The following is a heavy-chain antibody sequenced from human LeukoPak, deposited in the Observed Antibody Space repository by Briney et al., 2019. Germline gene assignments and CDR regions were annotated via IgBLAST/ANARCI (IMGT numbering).Heavy chain of an antibody. J-gene: IGHJ4*02. Sequence: PGGSLRLSCAASGFNFSDYYMSWIRQAPGKGLEWLSYISTGGSIIFSADSVKGRFTISRDNAKNSLYLQMNSLRAEDTAVYYCARDHSVGALDYWGQGTLVTVSS. CDR2: ISTGGSII. V-gene: IGHV3-11*04. CDR1: GFNFSDYY. CDR3: ARDHSVGALDY. D-gene: IGHD1-26*01.